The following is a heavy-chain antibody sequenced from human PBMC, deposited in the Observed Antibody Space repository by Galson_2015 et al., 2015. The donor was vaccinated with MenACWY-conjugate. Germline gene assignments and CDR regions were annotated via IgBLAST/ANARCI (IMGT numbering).Heavy chain of an antibody. CDR2: IGPINSNT. CDR3: ARHPPGGWGMDV. J-gene: IGHJ6*02. CDR1: GYSFTTYW. D-gene: IGHD7-27*01. Sequence: HSGAALTKLGESLKLSCKSSGYSFTTYWVARGRQMPWKCLEWVALIGPINSNTRYSPSLQRKDTISAAESISTAFLQWSSLKASDTASACGARHPPGGWGMDVWGRGATVTVSS. V-gene: IGHV5-51*01.